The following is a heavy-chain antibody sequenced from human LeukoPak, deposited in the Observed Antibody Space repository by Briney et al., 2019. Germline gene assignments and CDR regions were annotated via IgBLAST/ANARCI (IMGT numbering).Heavy chain of an antibody. J-gene: IGHJ4*02. CDR2: ISGSGHTT. V-gene: IGHV3-23*01. Sequence: GGSLRPSCAASGFTFSNYAMSWVRQAPGTGLEWVSTISGSGHTTYSADSVKGRFTISRDNSKNTLYLQMNSLRAEDTAVYYCAKKWWELPPYFDYWGQGTLVTVSS. D-gene: IGHD1-26*01. CDR1: GFTFSNYA. CDR3: AKKWWELPPYFDY.